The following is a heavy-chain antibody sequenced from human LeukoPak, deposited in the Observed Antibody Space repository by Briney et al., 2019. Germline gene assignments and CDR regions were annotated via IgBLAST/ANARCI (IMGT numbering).Heavy chain of an antibody. CDR3: ARESTMVRGVINGNYYYYYYKDG. Sequence: ASVKVSCKASGYTFTSYGISWVRQAPGQGLEWMGWISAYNGNTNYAQKLQGRVTMTTDTSTSTAYMELRSLRSDDTAVYYCARESTMVRGVINGNYYYYYYKDGWGKGATVTNSS. CDR1: GYTFTSYG. D-gene: IGHD3-10*01. V-gene: IGHV1-18*01. J-gene: IGHJ6*03. CDR2: ISAYNGNT.